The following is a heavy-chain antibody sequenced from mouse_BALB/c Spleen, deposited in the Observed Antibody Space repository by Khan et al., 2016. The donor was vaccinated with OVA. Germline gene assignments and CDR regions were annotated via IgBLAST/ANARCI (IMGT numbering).Heavy chain of an antibody. D-gene: IGHD2-3*01. J-gene: IGHJ3*01. Sequence: QVQLKQSGPGLVAPSQSLSITCTVSGFSLTSYDISWIRQPPGKGLEWLGIIWTDGGTNYNSAFMSRLNISKDNYKSQVFLKMNSLQTDDTAIYYCVSALYVYSWVGYWGQGTLVTVSA. CDR3: VSALYVYSWVGY. V-gene: IGHV2-9-2*01. CDR1: GFSLTSYD. CDR2: IWTDGGT.